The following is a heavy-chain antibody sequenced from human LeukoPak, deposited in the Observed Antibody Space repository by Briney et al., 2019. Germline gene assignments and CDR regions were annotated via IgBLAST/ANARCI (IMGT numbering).Heavy chain of an antibody. D-gene: IGHD3-3*01. Sequence: ASVKVSYKVSGYTLTELSMHWVRQAPGKRLEWMGGFDPEDGETIYAQKFQGRVTMTEDTSTDTAYMELSSLRSEDTAVYYCATGREWAIYDAFDIWGQGTMVTVSS. CDR1: GYTLTELS. CDR3: ATGREWAIYDAFDI. V-gene: IGHV1-24*01. J-gene: IGHJ3*02. CDR2: FDPEDGET.